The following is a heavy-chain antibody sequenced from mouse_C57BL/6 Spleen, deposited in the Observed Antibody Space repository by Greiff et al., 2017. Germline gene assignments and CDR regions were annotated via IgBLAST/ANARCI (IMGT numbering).Heavy chain of an antibody. Sequence: EVKVEESGPGMVKPSQSLSLTCTVTGYSITSGYDWHWIRHFPGNKLEWMGYISYSGSTNYNPSLKSRISITHDTSKNHFFLKLNSVTTEETATYYGARGNAYYSYYGFAYWGQGTLVTVSA. J-gene: IGHJ3*01. CDR3: ARGNAYYSYYGFAY. CDR2: ISYSGST. CDR1: GYSITSGYD. V-gene: IGHV3-1*01. D-gene: IGHD2-12*01.